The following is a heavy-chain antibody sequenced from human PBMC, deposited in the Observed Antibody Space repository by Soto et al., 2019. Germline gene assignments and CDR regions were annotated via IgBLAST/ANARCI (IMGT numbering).Heavy chain of an antibody. D-gene: IGHD3-22*01. V-gene: IGHV1-69*13. Sequence: SVKVSCKASGGTFSSYAISWVRQAPGQGLEWMGGIIPIFGTANYAQKFQGRVTITADESTSTAYMELSSLRSEDTAVYYCARTYYDSSGYYYYFDYWGQGTLVTVSS. CDR2: IIPIFGTA. CDR1: GGTFSSYA. CDR3: ARTYYDSSGYYYYFDY. J-gene: IGHJ4*02.